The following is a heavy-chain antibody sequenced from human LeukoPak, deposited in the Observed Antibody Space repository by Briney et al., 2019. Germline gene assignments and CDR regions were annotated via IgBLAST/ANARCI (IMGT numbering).Heavy chain of an antibody. Sequence: GGSLRLSCVASGFTFTSYDLNWVRQAPGKGLEWVSYISNGGGTISYADSVKGRFTISRDNAKNSVVLQMNTLRAEDTAVYYCARDSYMFGSDYWGQGTLVTVSS. V-gene: IGHV3-48*03. CDR3: ARDSYMFGSDY. D-gene: IGHD3-10*02. CDR2: ISNGGGTI. J-gene: IGHJ4*02. CDR1: GFTFTSYD.